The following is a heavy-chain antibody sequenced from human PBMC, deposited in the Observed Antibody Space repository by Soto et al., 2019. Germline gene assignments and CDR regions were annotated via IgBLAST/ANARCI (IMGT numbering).Heavy chain of an antibody. J-gene: IGHJ4*02. CDR2: IYYSGST. CDR1: GGSISSSSYY. CDR3: ARRPGDGGKTY. V-gene: IGHV4-39*01. Sequence: SETLSLTCTVSGGSISSSSYYWGWIRQPPGKGLEWIGSIYYSGSTYYNPSLKSRVTISVDTSKNQFSLKLSSVTAADTAVYYCARRPGDGGKTYWGQGTLVTVSS. D-gene: IGHD2-15*01.